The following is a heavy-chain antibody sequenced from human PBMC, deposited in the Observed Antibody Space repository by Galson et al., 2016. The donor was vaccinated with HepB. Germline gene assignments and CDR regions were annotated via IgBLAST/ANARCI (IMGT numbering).Heavy chain of an antibody. CDR2: INQDGSEK. J-gene: IGHJ2*01. V-gene: IGHV3-7*01. Sequence: SLRLSCAASGFTFSTSWMTWVRQGPGKGLEWVANINQDGSEKHYVDSMKGRFTISRDNANNLVFLQVNSLRAEDTAVYYCARGERWGTHLYFDRWGRGTLLTVSS. D-gene: IGHD3-16*01. CDR1: GFTFSTSW. CDR3: ARGERWGTHLYFDR.